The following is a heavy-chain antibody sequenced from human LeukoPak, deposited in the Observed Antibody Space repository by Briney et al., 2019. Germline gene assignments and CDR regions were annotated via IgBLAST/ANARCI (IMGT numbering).Heavy chain of an antibody. D-gene: IGHD3-22*01. Sequence: SETLSLTCAVSGGSISSGGYSWSWIRQPPGKGLEWIGYIYHSGSTYYNPSLKSRVTISVDRSKNQFSLKLSSVTAADTAVYYCARAPHYYDSSGSPLTDAFDIWGQGTMVTVSS. V-gene: IGHV4-30-2*01. J-gene: IGHJ3*02. CDR2: IYHSGST. CDR1: GGSISSGGYS. CDR3: ARAPHYYDSSGSPLTDAFDI.